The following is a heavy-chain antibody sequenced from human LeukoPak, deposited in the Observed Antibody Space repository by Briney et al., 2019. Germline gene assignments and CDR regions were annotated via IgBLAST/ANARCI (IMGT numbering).Heavy chain of an antibody. CDR3: ARVRYYYDSSGYSFGDAFDI. CDR2: IYYSGST. D-gene: IGHD3-22*01. V-gene: IGHV4-30-4*01. J-gene: IGHJ3*02. CDR1: GGSISSGDYY. Sequence: SETLSLTCTVSGGSISSGDYYWSWIRQPPGKGLEWIGYIYYSGSTYYNPSLKSRVTISVDTSKNQFSLKLSSVTAADTAVYYCARVRYYYDSSGYSFGDAFDIWGHGTMVTVSS.